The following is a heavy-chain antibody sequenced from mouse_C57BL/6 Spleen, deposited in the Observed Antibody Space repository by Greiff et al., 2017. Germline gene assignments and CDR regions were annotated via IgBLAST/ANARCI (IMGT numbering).Heavy chain of an antibody. Sequence: EVKLMESGPGLVKPSQSLSLTCSVTGYSITSGYYWNWIRQFPGNKLEWMGYISYDGSNNYNPSLKNRISITRDTSKNQLFLKLNSVTTEDTATYYCARGEDYAYWYFDVWGTGTTVTVSS. CDR1: GYSITSGYY. D-gene: IGHD1-1*01. J-gene: IGHJ1*03. V-gene: IGHV3-6*01. CDR3: ARGEDYAYWYFDV. CDR2: ISYDGSN.